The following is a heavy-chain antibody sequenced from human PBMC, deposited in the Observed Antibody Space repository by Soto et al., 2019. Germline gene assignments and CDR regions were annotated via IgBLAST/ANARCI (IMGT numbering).Heavy chain of an antibody. V-gene: IGHV3-48*02. D-gene: IGHD3-10*01. Sequence: EVQLVESGGGLVQPGGSLRLSCAASGFTFSSYSMNWVRQAPGKGLEWVSYISSSSSTIDYADSVKGRFTISRDNAKISQYLQMNSLRDADTAVYYCASDLAALCWFHPWGQGTLVTVSS. CDR3: ASDLAALCWFHP. CDR1: GFTFSSYS. J-gene: IGHJ5*02. CDR2: ISSSSSTI.